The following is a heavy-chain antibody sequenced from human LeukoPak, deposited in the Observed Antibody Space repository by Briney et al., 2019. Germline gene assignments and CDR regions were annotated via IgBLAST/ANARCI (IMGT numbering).Heavy chain of an antibody. Sequence: SVKVSCKASGGTFSSYAISWVRQAPGQGLEWMGGIIPIFGTANYAQKFQGRVTIAADESTSTAYMELSSLRSEDTAVYYCARRSGSYLSFLYWGQGTLVTVSS. CDR2: IIPIFGTA. CDR1: GGTFSSYA. V-gene: IGHV1-69*13. D-gene: IGHD1-26*01. J-gene: IGHJ4*02. CDR3: ARRSGSYLSFLY.